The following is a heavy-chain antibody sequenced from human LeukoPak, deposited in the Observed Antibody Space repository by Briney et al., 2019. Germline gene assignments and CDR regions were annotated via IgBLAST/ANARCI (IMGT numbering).Heavy chain of an antibody. D-gene: IGHD5-12*01. Sequence: PSETLSLTCAVHGGSFSGYYWSWIRQPPGKGLEWIGEINHSGSTNYNPSLKSRVTISVDTSKNQFSLKLSSVTAADTAVYYCATGYSGYEFDYWGQGTLVTVSS. CDR3: ATGYSGYEFDY. CDR2: INHSGST. J-gene: IGHJ4*02. V-gene: IGHV4-34*01. CDR1: GGSFSGYY.